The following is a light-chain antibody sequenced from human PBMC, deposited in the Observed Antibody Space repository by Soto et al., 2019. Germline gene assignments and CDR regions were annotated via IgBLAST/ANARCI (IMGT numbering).Light chain of an antibody. J-gene: IGKJ1*01. CDR1: QSVLYSSNNKNY. Sequence: DIVMTQSPDSLAVSLGERATINCKSSQSVLYSSNNKNYLAWYQHKPGQPPKLLIYWASTRESGVPDRFSGGGSGTDFTLTISSLQAEDVAVYYCQQYLGSPRTFGRGTKVEI. CDR3: QQYLGSPRT. CDR2: WAS. V-gene: IGKV4-1*01.